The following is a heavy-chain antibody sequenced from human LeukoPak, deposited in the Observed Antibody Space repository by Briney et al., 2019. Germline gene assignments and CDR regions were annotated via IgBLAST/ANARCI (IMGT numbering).Heavy chain of an antibody. CDR2: IIPIFGTA. V-gene: IGHV1-69*13. Sequence: GASVKVSCKASGGTFSSYAISWVRQAPGQGLEWMGGIIPIFGTANYAQKFQGRVTTTADESTSTAYMELSSLRSEDTAVYYCASWKICSSTSCYTRPLGSYMDVWGKGTTVTVSS. CDR3: ASWKICSSTSCYTRPLGSYMDV. D-gene: IGHD2-2*02. J-gene: IGHJ6*03. CDR1: GGTFSSYA.